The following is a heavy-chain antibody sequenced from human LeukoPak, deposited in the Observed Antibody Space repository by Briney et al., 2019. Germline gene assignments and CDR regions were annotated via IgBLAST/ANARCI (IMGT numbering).Heavy chain of an antibody. J-gene: IGHJ6*03. D-gene: IGHD3-3*01. CDR1: GGTFSSLT. Sequence: GASVKVSCKASGGTFSSLTINWVRQAPGQGLEWMGGIIPIFGTANYAQKFQGRVTITADKSTSTAYMELSSLRSEDTAVYYCASRFSWSGYYSVYYYYYMDVWGKGTTVTVSS. CDR3: ASRFSWSGYYSVYYYYYMDV. CDR2: IIPIFGTA. V-gene: IGHV1-69*06.